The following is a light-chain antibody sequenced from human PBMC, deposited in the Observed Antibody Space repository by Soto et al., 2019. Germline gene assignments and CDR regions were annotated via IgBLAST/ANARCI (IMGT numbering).Light chain of an antibody. CDR2: KAS. V-gene: IGKV1-5*03. J-gene: IGKJ1*01. CDR3: QHYNSFPWT. CDR1: QSIINW. Sequence: IQVTQSPSTLSASVRDRVTITCRSSQSIINWLGWYQQKPGKAPKLLIYKASSLESGVPSRFSGSGSGTDFTLTINRLQPDDFASYYCQHYNSFPWTFGQGTKVEI.